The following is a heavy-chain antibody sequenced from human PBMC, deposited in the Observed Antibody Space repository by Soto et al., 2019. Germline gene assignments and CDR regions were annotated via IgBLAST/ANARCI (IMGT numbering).Heavy chain of an antibody. CDR3: ATEGERIMISFRGVIANHFDY. CDR1: GYTLTELS. D-gene: IGHD3-16*02. V-gene: IGHV1-24*01. J-gene: IGHJ4*02. Sequence: ASVKVSCKVSGYTLTELSMHWVRQAPGKGLEWMGGFDPEDGETIYAQKFQGRVTMTEDTSTDTAYMELSSLRSEDTAVYYCATEGERIMISFRGVIANHFDYWGQGTLVTVSS. CDR2: FDPEDGET.